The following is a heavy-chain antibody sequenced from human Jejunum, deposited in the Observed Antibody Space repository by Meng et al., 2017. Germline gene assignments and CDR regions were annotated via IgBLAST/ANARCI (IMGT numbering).Heavy chain of an antibody. V-gene: IGHV3-33*01. CDR2: IWYGGSN. Sequence: GESLKISCAASGFIFSNHAMHWVRQAPGKGLEWVAIIWYGGSNYADSVKGRFTISRDNSKDTLYLQMNSLRGEDTAVYYCARGALETRPDYWGQGTPVTVSS. CDR3: ARGALETRPDY. CDR1: GFIFSNHA. D-gene: IGHD6-6*01. J-gene: IGHJ4*02.